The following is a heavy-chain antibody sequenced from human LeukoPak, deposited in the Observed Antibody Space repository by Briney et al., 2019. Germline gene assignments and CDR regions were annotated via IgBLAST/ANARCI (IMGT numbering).Heavy chain of an antibody. CDR1: GFTFSSYS. CDR2: ISSSSSYI. Sequence: GGSLRLSCAASGFTFSSYSMNWVRQAPGKGLEWVSSISSSSSYIYYADSVKGLFTISRDNAKNSLYLQMNSLRAEDAAVYYCARDGLNTDMVLYWGEGTLVTVSS. CDR3: ARDGLNTDMVLY. V-gene: IGHV3-21*01. D-gene: IGHD5-18*01. J-gene: IGHJ4*02.